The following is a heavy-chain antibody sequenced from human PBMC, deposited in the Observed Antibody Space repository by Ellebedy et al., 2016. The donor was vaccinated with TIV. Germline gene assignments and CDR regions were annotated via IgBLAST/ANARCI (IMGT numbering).Heavy chain of an antibody. D-gene: IGHD3-16*02. CDR3: ARRNIVPAEPGIAY. CDR2: INHSGST. Sequence: SETLSLXCAVYGGSFSGYFWSWIRQPPGKGLEWIGEINHSGSTNYNPSLKSRLTVSVDTSKNQFSLKLSSLTAADTAVYYCARRNIVPAEPGIAYWGQGTRVTVSS. V-gene: IGHV4-34*01. CDR1: GGSFSGYF. J-gene: IGHJ4*02.